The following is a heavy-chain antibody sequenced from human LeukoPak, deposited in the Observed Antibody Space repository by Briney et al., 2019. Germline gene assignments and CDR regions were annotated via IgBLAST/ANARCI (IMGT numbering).Heavy chain of an antibody. CDR1: GGSISSSSYY. D-gene: IGHD3-3*01. J-gene: IGHJ4*02. CDR3: AREGHDFWSGSSQGVDY. CDR2: IYYSGST. V-gene: IGHV4-39*07. Sequence: SETLSLTCTVSGGSISSSSYYWGWIRQPPGKGLEWIGSIYYSGSTYYNPSLKSRVTISVDMSKNQFSLKLSSVTAADTAVYYCAREGHDFWSGSSQGVDYWGQGTLVTVSS.